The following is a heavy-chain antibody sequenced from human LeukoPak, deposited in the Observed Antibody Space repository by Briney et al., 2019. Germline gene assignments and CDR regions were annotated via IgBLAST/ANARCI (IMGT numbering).Heavy chain of an antibody. D-gene: IGHD3-10*01. Sequence: PGGSLRLSCAASGFTLSSYSMHWVRQAPGKGLEFVSAISKNGRNTYYGNSMKGRFTISRDISKNTLYLQMGSLRPEDMAVYYCAREGGSGSPQDYWGQGTLVTVSS. J-gene: IGHJ4*02. CDR3: AREGGSGSPQDY. CDR1: GFTLSSYS. V-gene: IGHV3-64*01. CDR2: ISKNGRNT.